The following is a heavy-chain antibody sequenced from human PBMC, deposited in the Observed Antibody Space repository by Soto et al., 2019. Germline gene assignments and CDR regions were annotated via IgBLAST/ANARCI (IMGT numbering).Heavy chain of an antibody. V-gene: IGHV4-30-4*01. D-gene: IGHD2-8*01. Sequence: QVQLHESGPGLVKPSQTLSLTCTVSGASIRSGDFYWAWIRQPPGKGLESIGHIYSTGSTYYHPSLKRRVSLPLDSPNTLFSLRLTSLTAADPPIYYCASINGGHLDLWGQGALVTVS. CDR2: IYSTGST. CDR3: ASINGGHLDL. J-gene: IGHJ4*02. CDR1: GASIRSGDFY.